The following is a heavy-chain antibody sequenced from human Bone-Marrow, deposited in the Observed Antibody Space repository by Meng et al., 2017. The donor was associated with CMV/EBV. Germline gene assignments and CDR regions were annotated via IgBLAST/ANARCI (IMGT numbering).Heavy chain of an antibody. J-gene: IGHJ5*02. Sequence: GESLKISCAASGFTFSSYGMHWVRQAPGKGLEWVAFIRYDGSNKYYADSVKGRFTISRDNSKNTLYLQMNSLRAEDTAVYYCARGKFQSVGIVYSYFDPWGQGALVTVSS. V-gene: IGHV3-30*02. CDR1: GFTFSSYG. CDR3: ARGKFQSVGIVYSYFDP. CDR2: IRYDGSNK. D-gene: IGHD5-18*01.